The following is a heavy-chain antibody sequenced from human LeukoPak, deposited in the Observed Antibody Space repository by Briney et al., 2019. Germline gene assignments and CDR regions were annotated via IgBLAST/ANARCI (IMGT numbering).Heavy chain of an antibody. CDR3: ARGGGLDV. D-gene: IGHD3-16*01. J-gene: IGHJ6*02. CDR1: GFTFSSYS. CDR2: INHNGNVN. Sequence: PGGSLRPSCAASGFTFSSYSMNWVRQAPGKGLEWVASINHNGNVNYYVDSVKGRFTISRDNAKNSLYLQMSNLRAEDTAVYFCARGGGLDVWGQGATVTVSS. V-gene: IGHV3-7*03.